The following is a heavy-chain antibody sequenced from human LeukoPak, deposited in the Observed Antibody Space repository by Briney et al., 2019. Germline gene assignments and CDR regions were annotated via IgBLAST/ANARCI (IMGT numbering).Heavy chain of an antibody. V-gene: IGHV1-2*06. D-gene: IGHD1-14*01. Sequence: ASVKVSCKASGYTFTGYYIHWVRQAPGQGLEWMGRINPKRGDTDFAQKFQGRVTMTRDTPITTVYMELSRLTSDDTAVYYCARGGRDTGPYNWFDPWGQGTLVTVSS. CDR1: GYTFTGYY. CDR3: ARGGRDTGPYNWFDP. CDR2: INPKRGDT. J-gene: IGHJ5*02.